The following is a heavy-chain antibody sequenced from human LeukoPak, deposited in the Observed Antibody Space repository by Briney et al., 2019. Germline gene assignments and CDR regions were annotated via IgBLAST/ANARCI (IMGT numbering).Heavy chain of an antibody. J-gene: IGHJ4*02. Sequence: PGGSLRLSCAASGFTFSGYRMSWVRQAPGKGLEWVANIKQDGSEKYYVDSVKGRFTISRDNAKNSLYLQMNSLRAEDTAVYYCARDGLWPFDYWGQGTLVTVSS. CDR1: GFTFSGYR. CDR2: IKQDGSEK. CDR3: ARDGLWPFDY. V-gene: IGHV3-7*01.